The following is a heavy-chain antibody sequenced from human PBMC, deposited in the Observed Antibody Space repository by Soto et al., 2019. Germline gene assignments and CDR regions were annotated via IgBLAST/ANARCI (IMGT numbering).Heavy chain of an antibody. CDR1: GGSISGYY. J-gene: IGHJ5*02. D-gene: IGHD5-12*01. CDR3: ARDGEVASNLHWVDL. CDR2: IYYTGST. Sequence: QVQLQESGPRLVKPSETLSLTCSVSGGSISGYYWSWIRQPPGKGLEWIGYIYYTGSTNYNPSLKSRVTISVDTSTNQFSLNLSSLTAADTAVYYCARDGEVASNLHWVDLWGQGTLVTVAS. V-gene: IGHV4-59*01.